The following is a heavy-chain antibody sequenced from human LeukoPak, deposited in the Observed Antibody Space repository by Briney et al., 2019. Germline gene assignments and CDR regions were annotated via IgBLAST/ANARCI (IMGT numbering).Heavy chain of an antibody. D-gene: IGHD6-13*01. CDR2: ISSSSIYI. CDR3: ARDFRRIAAAGKVGY. J-gene: IGHJ4*02. V-gene: IGHV3-21*01. Sequence: GGSLRLSCAASGFTFSRYSMNWVRQAPGKGLEWVSSISSSSIYIYYADSVKGRFTISRDNAKNSLYLQMNSLRAEDTAVYYCARDFRRIAAAGKVGYWGQGTLVTVSS. CDR1: GFTFSRYS.